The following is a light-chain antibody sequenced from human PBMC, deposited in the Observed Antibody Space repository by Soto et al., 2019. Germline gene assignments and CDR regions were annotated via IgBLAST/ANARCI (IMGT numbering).Light chain of an antibody. J-gene: IGLJ3*02. CDR2: DVS. Sequence: QSALTQPASVSGSHGQSITISCTGTSSDVGGYNYVSWYQQHPGKAPKLMIYDVSNRPSGVSNRFSGSKSGNTASLTISGLQAEDEADYYCSSYTSSSPWVFGGGTKVTVL. CDR1: SSDVGGYNY. V-gene: IGLV2-14*01. CDR3: SSYTSSSPWV.